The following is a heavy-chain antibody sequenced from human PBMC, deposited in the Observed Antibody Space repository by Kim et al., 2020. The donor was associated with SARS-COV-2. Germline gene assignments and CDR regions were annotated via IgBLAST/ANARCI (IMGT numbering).Heavy chain of an antibody. CDR2: INHSGST. CDR3: ARGQGLLFGVVIIRDAFDI. V-gene: IGHV4-34*01. CDR1: GGSFSSYY. Sequence: SETLSLTCAVYGGSFSSYYWSWIRQPPGKGLEWIGEINHSGSTNYNPSLKSRVTISVDTSKNQFSLKLSSVTAADTAVYYCARGQGLLFGVVIIRDAFDIWGQGTMVTVSS. D-gene: IGHD3-3*01. J-gene: IGHJ3*02.